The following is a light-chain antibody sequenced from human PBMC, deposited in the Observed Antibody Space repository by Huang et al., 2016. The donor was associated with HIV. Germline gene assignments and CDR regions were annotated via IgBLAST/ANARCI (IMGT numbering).Light chain of an antibody. V-gene: IGKV2-30*02. Sequence: DVVLTQSPLSLPVTLGHPASISCKSSHSLLHSDGNTYLNWFRQRPGQSPRRLIYKVSNRDFGVPARFSGSGSGADFTLTISRVEADDIGVYYCMQGTHWPQTFGQGTKVEVK. J-gene: IGKJ1*01. CDR1: HSLLHSDGNTY. CDR2: KVS. CDR3: MQGTHWPQT.